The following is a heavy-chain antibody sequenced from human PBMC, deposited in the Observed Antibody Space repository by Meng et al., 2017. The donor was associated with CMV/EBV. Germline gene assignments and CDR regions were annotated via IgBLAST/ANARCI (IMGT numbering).Heavy chain of an antibody. D-gene: IGHD1-1*01. V-gene: IGHV3-48*01. CDR1: GFTFSSYS. Sequence: GGSLRLSCAASGFTFSSYSMNWVRQAPGKGLEWVSYISSSSSTIYYADSVKGRFTISRDNSKNTLYLQMNSLRAEDTAVYYCAREGAGTIYGMDVWGQGTTVTVSS. J-gene: IGHJ6*02. CDR2: ISSSSSTI. CDR3: AREGAGTIYGMDV.